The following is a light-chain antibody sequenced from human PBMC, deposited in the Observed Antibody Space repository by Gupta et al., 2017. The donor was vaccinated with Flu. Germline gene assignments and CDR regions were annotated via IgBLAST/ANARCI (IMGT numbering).Light chain of an antibody. CDR1: QILLHSDGKTY. CDR2: EVS. V-gene: IGKV2D-29*01. Sequence: VTSGQPAYISCKSSQILLHSDGKTYLFWYMQKPGQPPHLLIYEVSNAFSGVPDRFSGSGSGTDFTLKISRVEADDVGIYYCMQAMQFPFTFGGGTKVEIK. J-gene: IGKJ4*01. CDR3: MQAMQFPFT.